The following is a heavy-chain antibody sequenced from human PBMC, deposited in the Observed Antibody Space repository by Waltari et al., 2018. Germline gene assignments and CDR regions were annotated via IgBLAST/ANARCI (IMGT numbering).Heavy chain of an antibody. CDR1: GFTFSSYE. V-gene: IGHV3-48*03. CDR2: SSSRGSTR. CDR3: ARDESPIVASDY. Sequence: EVQLVESGGGLVQPGGSLRLSCAASGFTFSSYEMNWVRQAPGKGLEWVSDSSSRGSTRYYADSVKGRFTISRDNAKNSLYLQMNSRRAEDTAVYDCARDESPIVASDYWGQGTLVTVSS. D-gene: IGHD3-22*01. J-gene: IGHJ4*02.